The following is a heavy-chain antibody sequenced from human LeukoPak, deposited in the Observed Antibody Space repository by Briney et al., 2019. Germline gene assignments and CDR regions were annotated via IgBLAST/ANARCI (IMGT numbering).Heavy chain of an antibody. J-gene: IGHJ3*02. CDR1: GFTFSSYS. CDR2: ISSSSSYI. Sequence: GGSLRVSCAASGFTFSSYSMNWVRQAPGKGLEWVSSISSSSSYIYYADSVKGRFTISRDNAKNSLYLQMNSLRAEDTAVYYCARAGDIVLMVDAFDIWGQGTMVTVSS. V-gene: IGHV3-21*01. D-gene: IGHD2-8*01. CDR3: ARAGDIVLMVDAFDI.